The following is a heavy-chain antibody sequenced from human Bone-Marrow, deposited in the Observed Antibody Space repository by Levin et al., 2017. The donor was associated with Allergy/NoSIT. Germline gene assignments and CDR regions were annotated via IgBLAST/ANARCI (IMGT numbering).Heavy chain of an antibody. CDR1: GFTFSNYG. D-gene: IGHD5-12*01. J-gene: IGHJ4*02. CDR3: AKGVSYSTYEFPDY. CDR2: ISYDGNNN. Sequence: GGSLRLSCAASGFTFSNYGMHWVRQAPGKGLEWLAIISYDGNNNYYVASVKGRFTISRDNSKNTLFLQMNSLRPEDTAVYYCAKGVSYSTYEFPDYWGQGTLVTVSS. V-gene: IGHV3-30*18.